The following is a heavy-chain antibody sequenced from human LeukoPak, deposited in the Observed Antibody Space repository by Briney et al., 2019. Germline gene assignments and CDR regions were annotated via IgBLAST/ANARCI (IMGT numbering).Heavy chain of an antibody. CDR2: IYYSGST. CDR3: ARESLRGAAAGYYYGMDV. J-gene: IGHJ6*04. V-gene: IGHV4-59*01. CDR1: GGSISSYY. Sequence: PSETLSLTCTVSGGSISSYYWSWIRQPPGKGLEWIGYIYYSGSTNYNPSLNGRVTISVDTSKNQFSLKLSSVTAADTAVYYCARESLRGAAAGYYYGMDVWGKGTTVTVSS. D-gene: IGHD6-13*01.